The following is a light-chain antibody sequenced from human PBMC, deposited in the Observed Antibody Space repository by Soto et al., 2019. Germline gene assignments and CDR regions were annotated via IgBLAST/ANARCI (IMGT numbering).Light chain of an antibody. Sequence: DLQMTQSPSSLSASVGDRVTITCQASQEIKKYLNWYQQKPGKAPNLLIYDASNLKTGVPSRFSGSGSGTHFTFTISSLQPEDIATYYCQHYDHLPPLSFGGGTKVEIK. V-gene: IGKV1-33*01. CDR1: QEIKKY. CDR2: DAS. CDR3: QHYDHLPPLS. J-gene: IGKJ4*01.